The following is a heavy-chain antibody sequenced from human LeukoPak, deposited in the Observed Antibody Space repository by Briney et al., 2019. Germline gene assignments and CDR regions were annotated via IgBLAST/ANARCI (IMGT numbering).Heavy chain of an antibody. D-gene: IGHD5-12*01. CDR1: GGSISSYY. V-gene: IGHV4-4*07. J-gene: IGHJ5*02. Sequence: SETLSLTCTVSGGSISSYYWSWIRQPAGKGLEWIGRIYTSGSTNYNPSLKSRVTMSVDTSKNQFSLKLSSVTAADTAVYYCATEPSGYDTGWFDPWGQGALVTVSS. CDR3: ATEPSGYDTGWFDP. CDR2: IYTSGST.